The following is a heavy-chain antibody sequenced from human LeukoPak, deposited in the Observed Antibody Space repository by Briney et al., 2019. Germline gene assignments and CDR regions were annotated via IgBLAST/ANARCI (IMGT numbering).Heavy chain of an antibody. CDR3: ARDLGFVLMVYALDY. J-gene: IGHJ4*02. V-gene: IGHV3-30-3*01. Sequence: PGRSLRLSCAASGFTFSSSAMYWVRQAPGKGLEWVAVISDDESNRCYAESVKGRFTVSRDNTKNTLYLQMNSLRAEDTAVYYCARDLGFVLMVYALDYWGQGTLVTVSS. CDR2: ISDDESNR. D-gene: IGHD2-8*01. CDR1: GFTFSSSA.